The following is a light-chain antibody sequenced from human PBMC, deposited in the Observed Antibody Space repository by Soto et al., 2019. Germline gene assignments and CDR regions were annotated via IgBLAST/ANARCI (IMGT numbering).Light chain of an antibody. Sequence: QSALTQPASVSGSPGQSITISCTGTSSDVGAYNFVSWYQQHPGKAPRLIIYKVSNRPSGVSDRFSGSKSGNTASLTISGLQAEDEADYYCTSYTSSSSLVFGGGTKVTVL. CDR3: TSYTSSSSLV. V-gene: IGLV2-14*01. CDR2: KVS. CDR1: SSDVGAYNF. J-gene: IGLJ2*01.